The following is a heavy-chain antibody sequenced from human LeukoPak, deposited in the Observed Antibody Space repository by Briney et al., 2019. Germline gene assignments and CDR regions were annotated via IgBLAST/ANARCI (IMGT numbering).Heavy chain of an antibody. Sequence: SETLSLTCTVSGGSISSYYWSWIRQPPGKGLEWIGYIYYSGSTNYNPSLKSRVTISVDTSKNQFSLKLSSVTAADTAVYYCARVWGGYYGSGIRGMDVWGQGTTVTVSS. CDR3: ARVWGGYYGSGIRGMDV. CDR2: IYYSGST. CDR1: GGSISSYY. V-gene: IGHV4-59*01. J-gene: IGHJ6*02. D-gene: IGHD3-10*01.